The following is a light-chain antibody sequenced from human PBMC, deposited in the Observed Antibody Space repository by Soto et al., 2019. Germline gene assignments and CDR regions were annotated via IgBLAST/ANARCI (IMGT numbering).Light chain of an antibody. CDR1: NIGSKS. CDR2: DDS. V-gene: IGLV3-21*02. Sequence: SYELTQPPSLSVAPGQTAIITCGEKNIGSKSVPWYQQKPGQGPVLVVYDDSDRPSRIPERFSGSKSGKVATLTISRVEAGDEADYYCHVWDDSDHYVFGSGTKLTVL. CDR3: HVWDDSDHYV. J-gene: IGLJ1*01.